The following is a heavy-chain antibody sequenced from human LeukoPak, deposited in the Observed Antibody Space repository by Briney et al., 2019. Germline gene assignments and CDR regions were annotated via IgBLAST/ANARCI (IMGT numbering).Heavy chain of an antibody. J-gene: IGHJ4*02. CDR1: GGSISSGGYY. V-gene: IGHV4-31*03. Sequence: SQTLSLTCTVSGGSISSGGYYWSWIRQHPGKGLEWIGYIYYSGSTYYNPSLKSRVTISVDTSKNQFSLKLSSVTAADTAVYYCARCDSSGYYQGFDYWGQGTLVTVSS. D-gene: IGHD3-22*01. CDR2: IYYSGST. CDR3: ARCDSSGYYQGFDY.